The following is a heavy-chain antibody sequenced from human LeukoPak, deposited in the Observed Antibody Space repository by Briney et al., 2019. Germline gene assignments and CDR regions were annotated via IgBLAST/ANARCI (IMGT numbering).Heavy chain of an antibody. Sequence: GGSLRLSCAASGFTFSSYAMSWVRQAPGKGLEWVANIKQDGSEKNYVDSVKGRFTISRDNAKNSLYLQMSSLRAEDTAVYYCARDGFVVVAATNDYWGQGTLVTVSS. CDR2: IKQDGSEK. CDR1: GFTFSSYA. J-gene: IGHJ4*02. CDR3: ARDGFVVVAATNDY. D-gene: IGHD2-15*01. V-gene: IGHV3-7*01.